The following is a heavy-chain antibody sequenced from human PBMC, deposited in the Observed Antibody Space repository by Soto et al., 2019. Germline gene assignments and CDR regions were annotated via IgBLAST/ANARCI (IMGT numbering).Heavy chain of an antibody. V-gene: IGHV3-23*01. D-gene: IGHD6-6*01. Sequence: GGSLRLSCAASGFTFSSYAMSWVRQAPGKGLEWVSAISGSGGSTYYADSVKGRFTIPRDNSKNTLYLQMNSLRAEDTAVYYCAKEKVAARPYYYYYGMDVWGQGTTVTVSS. CDR1: GFTFSSYA. CDR3: AKEKVAARPYYYYYGMDV. J-gene: IGHJ6*02. CDR2: ISGSGGST.